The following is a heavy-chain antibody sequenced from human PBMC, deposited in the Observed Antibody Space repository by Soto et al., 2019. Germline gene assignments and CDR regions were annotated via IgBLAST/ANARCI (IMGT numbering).Heavy chain of an antibody. D-gene: IGHD3-10*01. V-gene: IGHV3-21*01. J-gene: IGHJ6*02. CDR3: ATRLWFGEFRYYYGMDV. CDR2: ISSSSSYI. Sequence: GGSLRLSCAASGFTFSSYSMNWVRQAPGKGLEWVSSISSSSSYIYYADSVKGRFTITRDNAKNSLYLQMNSLRAEDTDVYYCATRLWFGEFRYYYGMDVWGQGTTVTVSS. CDR1: GFTFSSYS.